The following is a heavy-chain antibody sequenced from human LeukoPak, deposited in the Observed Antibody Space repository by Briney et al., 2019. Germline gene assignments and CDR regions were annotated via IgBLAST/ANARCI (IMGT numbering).Heavy chain of an antibody. V-gene: IGHV3-33*01. CDR1: GFTFSNYG. CDR3: TFFDA. Sequence: PGXSLRLSCAASGFTFSNYGMHWVRQAPGKGLEWVAVIWYDGSDRYYADSVKGRFTISRDNSKNMVYLQMDSLRAEDTAVYYCTFFDAWGQGTLVTVSS. D-gene: IGHD2/OR15-2a*01. J-gene: IGHJ5*02. CDR2: IWYDGSDR.